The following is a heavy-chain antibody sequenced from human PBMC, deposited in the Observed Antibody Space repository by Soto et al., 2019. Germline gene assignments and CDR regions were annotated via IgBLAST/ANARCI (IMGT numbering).Heavy chain of an antibody. D-gene: IGHD2-21*02. V-gene: IGHV3-23*01. CDR3: AKDPQQGGNYYFPCFEY. CDR1: GFSFTSYA. CDR2: ISGSGRNT. Sequence: DVQLLQSGGGLVQPGGSLRLSCAASGFSFTSYAMTWVRQTPGRGLEWVSGISGSGRNTFYADSVKGRFNVSRDNSRNTLYRQMNIVRAEDTAINYCAKDPQQGGNYYFPCFEYWGQGDLVNVSS. J-gene: IGHJ4*02.